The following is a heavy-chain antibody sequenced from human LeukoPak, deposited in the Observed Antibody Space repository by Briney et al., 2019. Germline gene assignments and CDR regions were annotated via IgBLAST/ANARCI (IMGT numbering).Heavy chain of an antibody. CDR2: ISGGGSTI. V-gene: IGHV3-48*03. CDR1: GFTFSSYE. J-gene: IGHJ4*02. CDR3: ARGASRKSIAALDY. D-gene: IGHD6-6*01. Sequence: GGSLRLSCAASGFTFSSYEMNWVRQAPGRGLEWVSYISGGGSTIYYADSVKGRFTISRDNAKNSVFLQMNSLRAEDTAVYFCARGASRKSIAALDYWGQGTLVTVSS.